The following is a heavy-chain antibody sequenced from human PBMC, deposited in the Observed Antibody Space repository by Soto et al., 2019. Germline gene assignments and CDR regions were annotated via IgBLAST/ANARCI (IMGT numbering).Heavy chain of an antibody. CDR3: ARQLATGGMDV. V-gene: IGHV4-39*01. CDR2: IYYRGTT. J-gene: IGHJ6*02. CDR1: GGSISSSSYY. Sequence: QLQLQESGPGLVKPSETLSLTCTVSGGSISSSSYYWGWIRQPPGKGLEWIGSIYYRGTTHYNPSLRSRVTISVDTSKNQFSLKLSSETAADTAVYYCARQLATGGMDVWGQGTTVTVSS. D-gene: IGHD2-15*01.